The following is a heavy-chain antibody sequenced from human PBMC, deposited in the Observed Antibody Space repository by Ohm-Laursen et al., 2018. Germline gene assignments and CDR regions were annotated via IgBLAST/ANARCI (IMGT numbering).Heavy chain of an antibody. D-gene: IGHD3-10*01. J-gene: IGHJ6*02. CDR2: ISFSGSHI. Sequence: SLRLSCAASGLTLKSYSMNWVRQAPGKGLEWVSSISFSGSHIYYADSVKGRFTISRDNAKTTLYLQMNSLRAEDTAVYYCARTFRDYYYYGMDVWGQGTTVTVSS. CDR3: ARTFRDYYYYGMDV. V-gene: IGHV3-21*01. CDR1: GLTLKSYS.